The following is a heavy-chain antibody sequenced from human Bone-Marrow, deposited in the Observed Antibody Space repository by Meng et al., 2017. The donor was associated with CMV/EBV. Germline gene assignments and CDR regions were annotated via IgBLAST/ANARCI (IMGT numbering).Heavy chain of an antibody. V-gene: IGHV3-23*01. Sequence: SAFTFSHYSMIWVRPAPGRGLEWVASISGSGGSTYYEDSVRGRFTISRDNSKNTLFLEMNSLRDEDTATYHCAKGLGMAARRVSFDYWGPGTLVTVSS. CDR2: ISGSGGST. CDR3: AKGLGMAARRVSFDY. J-gene: IGHJ4*02. CDR1: AFTFSHYS. D-gene: IGHD6-6*01.